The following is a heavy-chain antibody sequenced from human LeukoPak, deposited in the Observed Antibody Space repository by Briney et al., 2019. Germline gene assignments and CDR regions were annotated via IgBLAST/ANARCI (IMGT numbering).Heavy chain of an antibody. D-gene: IGHD4-17*01. CDR1: GFIFSNYA. CDR3: ARDLFLNGDYHSFDY. V-gene: IGHV3-21*01. Sequence: GGSLRLSCAASGFIFSNYAMSWVRQAPGKGLEWVSSIVSGSSGNYIYYADSVRGRFTISRDSAKNSLYLQMNSLRAEDTAVYYCARDLFLNGDYHSFDYWGQGTLVTVSS. CDR2: IVSGSSGNYI. J-gene: IGHJ4*02.